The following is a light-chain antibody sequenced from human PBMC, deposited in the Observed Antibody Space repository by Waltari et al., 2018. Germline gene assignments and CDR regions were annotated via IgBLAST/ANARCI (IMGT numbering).Light chain of an antibody. V-gene: IGLV2-23*02. CDR2: EVT. Sequence: QSALTQPASVSGSPGQSITISCTGASNDLGNYNLVSWYQQYPGKAPKLLIYEVTKRPSGVSVLFSGSNSGNTASLTISGLQAEVEADFYFCSYACSFTPWMFGGGTQLTVL. J-gene: IGLJ3*02. CDR3: CSYACSFTPWM. CDR1: SNDLGNYNL.